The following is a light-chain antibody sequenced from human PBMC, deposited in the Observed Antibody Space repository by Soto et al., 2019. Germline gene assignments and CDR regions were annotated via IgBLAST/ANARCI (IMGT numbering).Light chain of an antibody. V-gene: IGLV2-14*01. CDR1: SSDVGGYNY. Sequence: QSVLTQPASVSGSPGQSITISCTGTSSDVGGYNYVSWYQQHPGKAPKLMIYDVSNRPSGVSNRFSGSKSGNTASLTISGLQAEDEADYHCSSYTSSSTLYAFGTGTKVTV. CDR2: DVS. J-gene: IGLJ1*01. CDR3: SSYTSSSTLYA.